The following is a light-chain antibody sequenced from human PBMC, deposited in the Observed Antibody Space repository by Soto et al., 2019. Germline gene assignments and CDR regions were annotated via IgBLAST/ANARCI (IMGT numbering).Light chain of an antibody. J-gene: IGKJ4*01. CDR3: QQRSDWLLT. CDR1: QSVSSY. Sequence: EIVLTQSPATLSLSPGERATLSCRASQSVSSYLAWYQQKPCQSPRLLIYDASNWDPGIPARFSGSGSGTDFTLTISSLESEDFAVYYCQQRSDWLLTFGGGTKVEIK. CDR2: DAS. V-gene: IGKV3-11*01.